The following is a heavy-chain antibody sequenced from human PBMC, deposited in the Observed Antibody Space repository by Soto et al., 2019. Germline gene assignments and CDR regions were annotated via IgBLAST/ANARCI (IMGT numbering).Heavy chain of an antibody. Sequence: QVQLVQSGAEVKKPGSSVKVSCKASGGTFSSYAISWVRQAPGQGLEWMGGIIPIFGTANHDQKFQGRVTIIADESTSTVYMELSSLRSEDTAMYYCARGWGYDSNDYYYAYWGQGTLVIVSS. CDR2: IIPIFGTA. D-gene: IGHD3-22*01. CDR3: ARGWGYDSNDYYYAY. J-gene: IGHJ4*02. V-gene: IGHV1-69*01. CDR1: GGTFSSYA.